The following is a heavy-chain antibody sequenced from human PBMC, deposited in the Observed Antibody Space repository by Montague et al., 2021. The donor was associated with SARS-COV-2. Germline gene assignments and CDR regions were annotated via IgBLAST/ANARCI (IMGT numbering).Heavy chain of an antibody. CDR2: IDFSGTT. CDR1: GDSISSYY. CDR3: ARDARGGDFGGY. D-gene: IGHD2-21*02. V-gene: IGHV4-59*01. J-gene: IGHJ4*02. Sequence: SETLSLTCTVSGDSISSYYWSWIRQSPGKGLEWIGKIDFSGTTNYNPSLKSRVTISVDTSKNQFSLQLSSVTAADAAVYYRARDARGGDFGGYWGQGILVTVSS.